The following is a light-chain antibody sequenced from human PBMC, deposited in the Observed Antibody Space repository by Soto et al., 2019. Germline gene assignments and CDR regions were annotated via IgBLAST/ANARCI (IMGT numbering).Light chain of an antibody. Sequence: QSVLTQPASVSWSPGQSITISCTGTSSDVGSYNLVSWYQQHPGKAPKLMIYEVSKRPSGVSNRFSGSKSGNTASLTISGLQAEDEADYYCCSYAGSSPYVFGTGTKLTVL. J-gene: IGLJ1*01. V-gene: IGLV2-23*02. CDR2: EVS. CDR3: CSYAGSSPYV. CDR1: SSDVGSYNL.